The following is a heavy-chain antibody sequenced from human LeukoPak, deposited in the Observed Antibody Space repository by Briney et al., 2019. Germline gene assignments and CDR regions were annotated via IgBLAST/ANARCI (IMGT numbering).Heavy chain of an antibody. Sequence: GGSLRLSCAASGFTFSSYAMHWVRQAPGKGLEWVAVISYDGSNKYYADSVKGRFTISRDNSKNTLYLQMNSLRAEDTAVYYCAKLVPSWGQGTLVTVSS. J-gene: IGHJ5*02. CDR1: GFTFSSYA. V-gene: IGHV3-30-3*02. CDR2: ISYDGSNK. D-gene: IGHD6-13*01. CDR3: AKLVPS.